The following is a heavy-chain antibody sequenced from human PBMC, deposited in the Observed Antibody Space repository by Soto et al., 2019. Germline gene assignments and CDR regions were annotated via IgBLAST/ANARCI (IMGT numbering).Heavy chain of an antibody. CDR3: AKDLSYSSSWLYNWFDP. CDR2: ISYDGSNK. J-gene: IGHJ5*02. Sequence: QVQLVESGGGVVQPGRSLRLSCAASGFTFSSYGMHWVRQAPGKGLEWVAVISYDGSNKYYADSVKGRFTISRDNSKNTLYLQMNSLRAEDTAVYYCAKDLSYSSSWLYNWFDPWDQGTLVTVSS. V-gene: IGHV3-30*18. D-gene: IGHD6-13*01. CDR1: GFTFSSYG.